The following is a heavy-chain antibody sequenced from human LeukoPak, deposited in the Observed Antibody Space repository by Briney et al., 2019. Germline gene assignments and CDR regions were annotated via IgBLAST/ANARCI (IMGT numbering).Heavy chain of an antibody. CDR2: ISAYNGNT. D-gene: IGHD3-10*01. CDR1: GYTFTSYG. Sequence: ASVKVSCKASGYTFTSYGISWVRQAPGQGLEWMGWISAYNGNTNYAQKLQGRVTMTTDTSTSTAYMELRSLRSDDTAVYYCARDRGIWFGEWPRLEGWFDPWGQGTLVTVSS. CDR3: ARDRGIWFGEWPRLEGWFDP. J-gene: IGHJ5*02. V-gene: IGHV1-18*01.